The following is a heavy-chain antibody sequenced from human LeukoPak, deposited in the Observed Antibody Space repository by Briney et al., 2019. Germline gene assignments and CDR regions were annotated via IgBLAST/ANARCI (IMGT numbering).Heavy chain of an antibody. CDR3: ARGRRDCSGDCYVAFDI. V-gene: IGHV3-53*01. CDR1: GFTVSSNY. Sequence: PGGSLRLSCAASGFTVSSNYMTWFRQAPGKGLEWVSVIYSAGSTYYADSVKGRFTISRDNSKNTLFLQMNSLRAEDTAVYYCARGRRDCSGDCYVAFDIWGQGTVVTVSS. CDR2: IYSAGST. J-gene: IGHJ3*02. D-gene: IGHD2-21*02.